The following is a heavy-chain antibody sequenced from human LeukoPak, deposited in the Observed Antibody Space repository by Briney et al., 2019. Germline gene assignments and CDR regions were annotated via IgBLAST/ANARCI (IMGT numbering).Heavy chain of an antibody. J-gene: IGHJ4*02. CDR1: GFTFSSYA. D-gene: IGHD2-8*01. CDR3: ARSFTNYFAAFDY. CDR2: ISYDGGNK. V-gene: IGHV3-30-3*01. Sequence: GGSLRLSCAASGFTFSSYAMHWVRQAPGKGLEWVAVISYDGGNKYYADSVKGRFTISRDNSKNTLYLQMNSLRAEDTAVYYCARSFTNYFAAFDYWGQGTLVTVSS.